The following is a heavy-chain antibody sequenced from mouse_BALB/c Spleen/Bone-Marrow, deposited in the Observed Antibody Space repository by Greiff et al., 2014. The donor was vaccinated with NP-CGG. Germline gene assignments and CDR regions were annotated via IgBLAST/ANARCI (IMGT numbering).Heavy chain of an antibody. D-gene: IGHD2-2*01. V-gene: IGHV1-80*01. CDR2: IYPGDGDT. J-gene: IGHJ4*01. CDR1: GYAFSSYW. CDR3: ARWLPAMDY. Sequence: VQLQQSGAELVRPGSSVKISCKASGYAFSSYWMSWVKQRPGQGLEWIGQIYPGDGDTNYNGKFKGKATLTADKSSSTAHMQLSSLTSEDSAVYFCARWLPAMDYWGQGTSVTVSS.